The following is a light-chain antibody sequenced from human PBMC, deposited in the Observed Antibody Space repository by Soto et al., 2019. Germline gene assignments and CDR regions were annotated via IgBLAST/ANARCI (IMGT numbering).Light chain of an antibody. V-gene: IGKV1-5*03. CDR1: QSISNW. CDR3: QQYYTYSSLT. J-gene: IGKJ4*01. Sequence: DIQMTQSPSTLSASVGDRVTISCRASQSISNWLAWYQQKPGKAPKLLIYKASSLESGVPPRFSGSGSGTEFTLTIRSLQPDDFATYYCQQYYTYSSLTFGGGTKVDIK. CDR2: KAS.